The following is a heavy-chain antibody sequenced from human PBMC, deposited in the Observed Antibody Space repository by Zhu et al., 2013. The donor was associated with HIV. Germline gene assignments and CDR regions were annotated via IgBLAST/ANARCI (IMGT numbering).Heavy chain of an antibody. V-gene: IGHV1-46*01. CDR3: ARDSRGVPGAFDI. J-gene: IGHJ3*02. CDR2: INPSGGST. CDR1: GYTFTNFY. D-gene: IGHD3-10*01. Sequence: QVQLVQSGAEVKKPGASVKVSCKASGYTFTNFYVHWIRQAPGQGLEWMGIINPSGGSTSYAQKFQGRVTMTRDTSTSTVYMELSSLRSEDTAVYYCARDSRGVPGAFDIWGQGTMVTVSS.